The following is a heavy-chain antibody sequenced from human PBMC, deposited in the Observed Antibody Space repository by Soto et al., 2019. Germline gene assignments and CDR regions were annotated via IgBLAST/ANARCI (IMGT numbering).Heavy chain of an antibody. Sequence: QVQLVQSGAEVKKPGSSVKVSCKASGGIFRTYTISWVRQAPGQGLEWMGRIIPILALSNYAQKFQGRVTITADKSTSTAYMELSSLRSEDTAMYYCARDLQNEYGDYDPDYWGQVTLVTVSS. V-gene: IGHV1-69*08. J-gene: IGHJ4*02. CDR3: ARDLQNEYGDYDPDY. D-gene: IGHD4-17*01. CDR2: IIPILALS. CDR1: GGIFRTYT.